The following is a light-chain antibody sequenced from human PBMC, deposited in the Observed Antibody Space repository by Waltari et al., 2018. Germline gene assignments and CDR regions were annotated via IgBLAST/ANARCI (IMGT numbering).Light chain of an antibody. CDR1: QSVSRS. CDR2: GAS. Sequence: EIVLTQSPGTLSLSPGERATLSCRASQSVSRSLAWYQQKPGQAPRLLIYGASNRAAGIPDRFSGSGSGKDFSLTISRLEPEDFAVYYCQHYVRLPATFGQGTKVEIK. V-gene: IGKV3-20*01. J-gene: IGKJ1*01. CDR3: QHYVRLPAT.